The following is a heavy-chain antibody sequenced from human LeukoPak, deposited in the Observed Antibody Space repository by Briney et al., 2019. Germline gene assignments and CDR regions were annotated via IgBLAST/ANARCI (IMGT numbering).Heavy chain of an antibody. Sequence: GGSLRLSCAASGFTFSSYWMSWVRQAPGKGLEWVANIKQDGSEKYYVDSVKGRFTISRDNAKNSLYLQMNSLRAEDTAVYYCARGAHSSSWYYFDYWGQGTLFTVSS. CDR1: GFTFSSYW. J-gene: IGHJ4*02. CDR3: ARGAHSSSWYYFDY. CDR2: IKQDGSEK. V-gene: IGHV3-7*01. D-gene: IGHD6-13*01.